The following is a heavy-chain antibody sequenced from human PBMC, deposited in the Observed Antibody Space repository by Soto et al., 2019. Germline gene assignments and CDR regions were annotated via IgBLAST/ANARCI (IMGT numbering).Heavy chain of an antibody. CDR2: INPSGGST. D-gene: IGHD6-19*01. J-gene: IGHJ6*02. V-gene: IGHV1-46*01. CDR3: ARDRQWPHGVDYYGMDV. CDR1: GYTFTSYY. Sequence: ASVKVSCKASGYTFTSYYMHWVRQAPGQGLEWMGIINPSGGSTSYAQKFQGRVNMTRDTSTSTVYMELSSLRSEDTAVYYCARDRQWPHGVDYYGMDVWGQGTTVTVSS.